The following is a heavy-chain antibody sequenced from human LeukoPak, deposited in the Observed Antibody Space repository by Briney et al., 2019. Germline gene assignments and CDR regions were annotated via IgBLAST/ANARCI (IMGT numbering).Heavy chain of an antibody. Sequence: GGSLRLSCAASGFTFSDYYMSWIRQAPGKGLEWVSYISSSGSTIYYADSVKGRFTISRDNAKNSLYLQMNSLRAEDTAVYYCAKVAVYYYDSSGYYPFDYWGQGTLVTVSS. J-gene: IGHJ4*02. CDR1: GFTFSDYY. V-gene: IGHV3-11*01. D-gene: IGHD3-22*01. CDR2: ISSSGSTI. CDR3: AKVAVYYYDSSGYYPFDY.